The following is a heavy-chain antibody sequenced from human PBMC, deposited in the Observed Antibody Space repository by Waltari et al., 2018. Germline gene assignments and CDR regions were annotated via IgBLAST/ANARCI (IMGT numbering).Heavy chain of an antibody. CDR3: ATGGPLAAAGADDY. J-gene: IGHJ4*02. D-gene: IGHD6-13*01. CDR2: MNPNRGNT. V-gene: IGHV1-8*01. Sequence: QVQLVHSGAEVNKPLASVKVSCKASGYTFTSYDINWVRQATGQGLEWMGWMNPNRGNTGYAQKLQGRVTMTRNTCRSTAYMELSSLRSEDTAVYYCATGGPLAAAGADDYWGQGTLVTVSS. CDR1: GYTFTSYD.